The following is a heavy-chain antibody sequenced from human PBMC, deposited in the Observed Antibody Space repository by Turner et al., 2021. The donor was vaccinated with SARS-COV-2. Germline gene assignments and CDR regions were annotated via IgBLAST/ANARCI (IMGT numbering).Heavy chain of an antibody. CDR2: NYSGGSI. CDR1: GFTVRSNY. V-gene: IGHV3-66*02. CDR3: AGDLNGGLGP. Sequence: EVQLVESGGGLVQPGGSLRLSCAASGFTVRSNYMSWVRRARGKGREWDSVNYSGGSIFYAEAEKGRFTISRDSSKNALYLEMNSLRTEDPAEYYCAGDLNGGLGPWGQGTLVTVSS. D-gene: IGHD1-1*01. J-gene: IGHJ5*02.